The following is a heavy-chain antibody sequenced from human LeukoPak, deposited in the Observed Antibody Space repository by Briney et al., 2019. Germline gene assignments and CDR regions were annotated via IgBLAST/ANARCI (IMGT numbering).Heavy chain of an antibody. Sequence: GGSLRLSCAASGFTFSSYGMHWVRQAPGKGLEWVAVISYDGSNKYYADSVKGRFTISRDNSKNTLYLQMNSLRAEDTAVYYCVRGAGELLGGRLDYWGQGTLVTVSS. J-gene: IGHJ4*02. V-gene: IGHV3-30*19. CDR2: ISYDGSNK. D-gene: IGHD1-26*01. CDR3: VRGAGELLGGRLDY. CDR1: GFTFSSYG.